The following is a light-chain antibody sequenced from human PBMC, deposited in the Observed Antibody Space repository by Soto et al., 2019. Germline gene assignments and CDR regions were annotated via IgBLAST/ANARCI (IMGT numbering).Light chain of an antibody. V-gene: IGKV3-11*01. Sequence: ELVLTQSPATLSLSPAQGSPLPFTASQSVSSYLAWYQQKPGQAPRLLIYDASNRATGIPARFSGSGSGTDFTLTISSLEPEDFAVYYCQQRSNWPLITFGQGTRLEIK. J-gene: IGKJ5*01. CDR2: DAS. CDR3: QQRSNWPLIT. CDR1: QSVSSY.